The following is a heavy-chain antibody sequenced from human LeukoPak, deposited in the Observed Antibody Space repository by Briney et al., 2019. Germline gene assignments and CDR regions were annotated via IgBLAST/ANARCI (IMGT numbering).Heavy chain of an antibody. D-gene: IGHD5-18*01. J-gene: IGHJ4*02. V-gene: IGHV4-61*01. Sequence: SETLSLTCTVSGASVSSGSYYWSWIRQPPGKGLEWIGYTYYSGSTNYNPSLKSRVTISVDTSKNQFSLKLSSVTAADTAVYYCARGSRGYTYGWGQGTLVTVSS. CDR1: GASVSSGSYY. CDR3: ARGSRGYTYG. CDR2: TYYSGST.